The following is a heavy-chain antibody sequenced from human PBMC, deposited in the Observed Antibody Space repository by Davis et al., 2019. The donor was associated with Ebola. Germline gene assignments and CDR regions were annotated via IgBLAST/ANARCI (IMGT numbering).Heavy chain of an antibody. CDR1: GFTVSSNY. CDR3: ASHYYDSSGYLGFNM. Sequence: GSLRLSCEVSGFTVSSNYMSWVRQAPGKGLEWVSLIFSGGAIYYADSVKGRFTISRDRSKNTLYLQMSSLRVDDTAVYYCASHYYDSSGYLGFNMWGQGTMVRVSS. D-gene: IGHD3-22*01. J-gene: IGHJ3*02. V-gene: IGHV3-53*01. CDR2: IFSGGAI.